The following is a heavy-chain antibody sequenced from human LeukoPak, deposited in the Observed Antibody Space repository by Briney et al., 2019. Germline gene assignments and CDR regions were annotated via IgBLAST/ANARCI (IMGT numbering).Heavy chain of an antibody. Sequence: SETLSLTCAVDGGSFSGDYWSWIRQPPGKGLEWIGEINHSGSTNYNPSLKSRVTISVDTSKNQFSLKLSSVTAADTAAYYCARSYAHDYWGQGTLVTVSS. V-gene: IGHV4-34*01. CDR3: ARSYAHDY. CDR2: INHSGST. D-gene: IGHD2-2*01. J-gene: IGHJ4*02. CDR1: GGSFSGDY.